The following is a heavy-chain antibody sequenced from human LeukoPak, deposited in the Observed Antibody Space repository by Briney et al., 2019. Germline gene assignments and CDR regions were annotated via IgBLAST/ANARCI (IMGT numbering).Heavy chain of an antibody. CDR1: GFTFSSYS. CDR3: ARDSGYSYGHYMDV. J-gene: IGHJ6*03. V-gene: IGHV3-21*01. D-gene: IGHD5-18*01. CDR2: ISSSSSYI. Sequence: GGSLRLSCAASGFTFSSYSMNWVRQAPGKGLGWVSSISSSSSYIYYADSVKGRFTISRDNAKNSLYLQMNSLRAEDTAVYYCARDSGYSYGHYMDVWGKGTTVTVSS.